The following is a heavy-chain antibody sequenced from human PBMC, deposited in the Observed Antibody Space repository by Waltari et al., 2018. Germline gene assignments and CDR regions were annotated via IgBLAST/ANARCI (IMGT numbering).Heavy chain of an antibody. CDR3: ARDLSRSGYLYYLDS. V-gene: IGHV4-31*03. Sequence: QVQLQESGPGLVKPSQPLSRTSPVSGGSLSSVNSYWNWIRQRPGKGLEWIGYIYNNGITNYNPSLKSRVMMSVDTSKNQFSLRLTSVTAADTAVYYCARDLSRSGYLYYLDSWGQGTLVTVSS. CDR2: IYNNGIT. J-gene: IGHJ4*02. CDR1: GGSLSSVNSY. D-gene: IGHD3-3*01.